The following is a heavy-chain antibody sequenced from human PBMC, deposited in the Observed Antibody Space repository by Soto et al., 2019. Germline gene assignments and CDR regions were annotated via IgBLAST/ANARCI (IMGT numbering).Heavy chain of an antibody. CDR2: ISYDGSNK. J-gene: IGHJ4*02. CDR1: GFTFSSYA. D-gene: IGHD2-15*01. V-gene: IGHV3-30-3*01. CDR3: ARDRDIVVVVAATGPFDY. Sequence: GGSLRLSCAASGFTFSSYAMHWVRQAPGKGLEWVAVISYDGSNKYYADSVKGRFTISRDNAKNSLYLQMNSLRAEDTAVYYCARDRDIVVVVAATGPFDYWGQGTLVTVSS.